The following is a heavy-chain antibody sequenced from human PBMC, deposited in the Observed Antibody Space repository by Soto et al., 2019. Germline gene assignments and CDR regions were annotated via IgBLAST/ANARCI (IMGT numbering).Heavy chain of an antibody. Sequence: PGGSLRLSCAASGFTFSSYAMRWVRQAPGKGLEWVAVISYDGGNKYYADSVKGRFTISRDNSKNTLYLQMNSLRAEDTAVYYCARDVGSSSSFYFDYWGQGTLVTVSS. D-gene: IGHD6-6*01. CDR2: ISYDGGNK. V-gene: IGHV3-30*04. J-gene: IGHJ4*02. CDR3: ARDVGSSSSFYFDY. CDR1: GFTFSSYA.